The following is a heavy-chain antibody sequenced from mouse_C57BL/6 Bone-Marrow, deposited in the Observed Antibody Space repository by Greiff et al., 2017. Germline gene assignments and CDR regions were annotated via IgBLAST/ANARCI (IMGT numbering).Heavy chain of an antibody. D-gene: IGHD2-4*01. CDR3: PYDYDGEGSFDY. Sequence: EVQLQQSGPELVKPGASVKIPCKASGYTFTDYNMDWVKQSHGKSLEWIGDINPNNGGTIYNQKFKGKATLTVDKSSSTAYMELRSLTSEDTAVYYCPYDYDGEGSFDYWGQGTTLTVSS. J-gene: IGHJ2*01. V-gene: IGHV1-18*01. CDR1: GYTFTDYN. CDR2: INPNNGGT.